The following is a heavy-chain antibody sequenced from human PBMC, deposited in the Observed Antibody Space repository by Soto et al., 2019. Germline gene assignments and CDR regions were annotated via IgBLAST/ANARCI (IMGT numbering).Heavy chain of an antibody. CDR1: GFTFNSYW. D-gene: IGHD4-17*01. CDR2: IKEDGSEK. Sequence: EAQVVESGGGLVQPGGSLRLSCTASGFTFNSYWMSWVRRAPGKGLEWVANIKEDGSEKYYVDSVKGRFTISRDNSKNSLYLQMHSLRAEDKAVYYCARRGDAFDSWGQGTLVTVSS. V-gene: IGHV3-7*01. CDR3: ARRGDAFDS. J-gene: IGHJ4*02.